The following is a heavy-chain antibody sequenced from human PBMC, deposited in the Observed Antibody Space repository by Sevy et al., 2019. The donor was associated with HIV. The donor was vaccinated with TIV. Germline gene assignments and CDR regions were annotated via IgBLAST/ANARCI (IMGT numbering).Heavy chain of an antibody. V-gene: IGHV1-18*01. CDR2: ISAYNGNT. CDR1: GYTFTSYG. Sequence: ASVKVSCKASGYTFTSYGISWVRQAPGQGLEWMGWISAYNGNTNYAQKLQGRATMTTDTSTSTAYMELRSLRSDDTAVYYCARDAGRLTMVRGAGFDYWGQGTLVTVSS. D-gene: IGHD3-10*01. CDR3: ARDAGRLTMVRGAGFDY. J-gene: IGHJ4*02.